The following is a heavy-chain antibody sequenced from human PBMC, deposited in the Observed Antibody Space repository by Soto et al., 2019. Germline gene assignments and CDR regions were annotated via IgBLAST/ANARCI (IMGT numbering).Heavy chain of an antibody. CDR1: GFPFSSYA. J-gene: IGHJ6*02. CDR3: AKMTSDSYGRNYGMDV. V-gene: IGHV3-23*01. CDR2: LRDSGVSP. Sequence: GGSLRLSCAGSGFPFSSYAMSWVRQAPEKGLEWVSALRDSGVSPYYADSVKGRFTISRDNSKNTLYLQMDSLRVEDTALYYCAKMTSDSYGRNYGMDVWGQGTTVTVSS. D-gene: IGHD5-18*01.